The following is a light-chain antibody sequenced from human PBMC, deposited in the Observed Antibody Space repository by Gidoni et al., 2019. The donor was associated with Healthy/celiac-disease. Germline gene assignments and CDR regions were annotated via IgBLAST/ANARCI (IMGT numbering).Light chain of an antibody. CDR3: NSRDSSGNLVV. Sequence: SSELTQDRAVSVALGQTVRITCQGDRQRSYYASWYQQKPGQAPVLVIYGKNNRPSGIPDRFSGSSSGNTASLTITGAQAEDEADYYCNSRDSSGNLVVFGGGTKLTVL. CDR2: GKN. CDR1: RQRSYY. V-gene: IGLV3-19*01. J-gene: IGLJ2*01.